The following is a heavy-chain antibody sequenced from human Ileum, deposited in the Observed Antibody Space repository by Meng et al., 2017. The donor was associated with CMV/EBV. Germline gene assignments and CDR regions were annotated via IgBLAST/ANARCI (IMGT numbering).Heavy chain of an antibody. CDR2: IYYIVST. D-gene: IGHD2-2*01. CDR3: ARGRYCSSTSCFPFDY. V-gene: IGHV4-59*01. CDR1: GDSISSYY. Sequence: GSLRLSCNVSGDSISSYYWNWIRQPPGKGLEWIGYIYYIVSTNYNPSLKSRATISVDTSKNQFSLKLSSVTAADTAVYYCARGRYCSSTSCFPFDYWGQGALVTVSS. J-gene: IGHJ4*02.